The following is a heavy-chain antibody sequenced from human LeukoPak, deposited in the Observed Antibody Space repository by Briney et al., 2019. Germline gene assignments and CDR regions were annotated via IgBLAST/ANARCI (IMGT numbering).Heavy chain of an antibody. D-gene: IGHD1-26*01. CDR1: GFTVSSNY. CDR3: ARGGSYLSAFDI. Sequence: GGSLRLSCAASGFTVSSNYMSWFRQAPGKGLEWVSIIYSGGSTFYADSVKGRFTIFRDNSKNTLYLQMNSLRAEDTAVYYCARGGSYLSAFDIWGQGTMVTVSS. J-gene: IGHJ3*02. V-gene: IGHV3-53*01. CDR2: IYSGGST.